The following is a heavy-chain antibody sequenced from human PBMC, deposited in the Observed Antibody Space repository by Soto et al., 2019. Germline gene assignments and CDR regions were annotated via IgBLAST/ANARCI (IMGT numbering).Heavy chain of an antibody. V-gene: IGHV1-18*04. CDR3: ARAVGAALDY. D-gene: IGHD6-25*01. Sequence: QVQLVQSGAEVKKPGASVKASCKASGYSFSTYSFSWVRQAPGQGLEWMGWIGAFNGNTNYAQKFQGRVTMTTDTSTTTVYMELGSLTSDDTAVYYCARAVGAALDYWGQGTLVTVSS. CDR2: IGAFNGNT. CDR1: GYSFSTYS. J-gene: IGHJ4*02.